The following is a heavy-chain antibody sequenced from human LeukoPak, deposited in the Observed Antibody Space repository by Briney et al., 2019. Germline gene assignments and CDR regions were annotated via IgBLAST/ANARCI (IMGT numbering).Heavy chain of an antibody. CDR3: ARGRGDRKDWYFDP. D-gene: IGHD7-27*01. CDR2: IWYDGSKT. CDR1: GFTFRSYG. V-gene: IGHV3-33*01. J-gene: IGHJ2*01. Sequence: GGSLRLSCAASGFTFRSYGMHWVRQAPGKGLEWVAVIWYDGSKTYYLDSVKGRFTISRDNSKNTVSLQMNSLRADDTAVYYCARGRGDRKDWYFDPWGRGTLVTVSS.